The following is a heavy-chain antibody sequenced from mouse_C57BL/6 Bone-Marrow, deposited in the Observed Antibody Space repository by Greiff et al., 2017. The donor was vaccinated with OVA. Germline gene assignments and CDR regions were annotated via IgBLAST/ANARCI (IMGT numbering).Heavy chain of an antibody. CDR1: GFSLSSLGMG. V-gene: IGHV8-8*01. CDR3: ARIRYYGSYWYFDV. Sequence: TLKVSGPGILQPSQTLSLTCSFSGFSLSSLGMGVGWIRQPSGKGLEWLANNWWDDDKYNNPALESRLTISKDTSKNQVFFKIANVDTAETATYYCARIRYYGSYWYFDVWGKGTTVTVSS. J-gene: IGHJ1*03. CDR2: NWWDDDK. D-gene: IGHD1-1*01.